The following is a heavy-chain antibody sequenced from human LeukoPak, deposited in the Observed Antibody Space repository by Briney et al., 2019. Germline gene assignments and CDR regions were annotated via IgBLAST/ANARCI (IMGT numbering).Heavy chain of an antibody. V-gene: IGHV4-61*02. J-gene: IGHJ3*01. CDR1: GGSTTSGNYF. CDR2: TTPSGST. D-gene: IGHD1-26*01. CDR3: TRDGRRGTFGDAFDL. Sequence: SETLSLTCTVSGGSTTSGNYFWSWIRQPAGKGLEWIGRTTPSGSTNYNPSLKSRVTISVDTSNNQFSLRLSSVTAADTAVYYCTRDGRRGTFGDAFDLWGQGTIITVSS.